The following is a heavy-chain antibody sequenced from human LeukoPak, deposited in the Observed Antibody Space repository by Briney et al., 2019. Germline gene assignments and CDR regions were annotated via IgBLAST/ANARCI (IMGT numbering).Heavy chain of an antibody. V-gene: IGHV4-4*07. J-gene: IGHJ4*02. D-gene: IGHD3-22*01. Sequence: PSETLSLTCTVSGGSNSSYYWSWIRQPAGKGLEWIGRIYTSGSTNYNPSLKSRVTMSVDTSKNQFSLKLSSVTAADTAVYYCAREYYYDSSGCYDYWGQGTLVTVSS. CDR3: AREYYYDSSGCYDY. CDR1: GGSNSSYY. CDR2: IYTSGST.